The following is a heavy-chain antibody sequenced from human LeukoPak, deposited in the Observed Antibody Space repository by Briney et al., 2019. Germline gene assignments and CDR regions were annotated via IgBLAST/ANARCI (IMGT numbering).Heavy chain of an antibody. V-gene: IGHV3-73*01. CDR3: AREGNYDKHGPGRAYYMDV. D-gene: IGHD3-9*01. J-gene: IGHJ6*03. CDR2: IRSKTNSYAT. CDR1: DFTFSGSA. Sequence: AGGSLRLSCAASDFTFSGSAIHWVRQASGKGLEWVGRIRSKTNSYATAYAASVKGRFTISRDDSKNTAYLQMNSLKTEDTAVYYCAREGNYDKHGPGRAYYMDVWGKGTTVTVSS.